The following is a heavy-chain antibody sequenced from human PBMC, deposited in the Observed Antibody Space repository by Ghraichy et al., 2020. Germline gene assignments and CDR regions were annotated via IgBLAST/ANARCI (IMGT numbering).Heavy chain of an antibody. CDR2: TYYRSKWYN. CDR1: GDSVSSNSAA. V-gene: IGHV6-1*01. J-gene: IGHJ6*02. Sequence: SETLSLTCAISGDSVSSNSAAWNWIRQSPSRGLEWLGRTYYRSKWYNDYALSVKSRITINPDTSKNQFSLQLNSVTPEDTAVYYCAREYYGSGSYPTRHYYYYGMDVWGQGTTVTVSS. D-gene: IGHD3-10*01. CDR3: AREYYGSGSYPTRHYYYYGMDV.